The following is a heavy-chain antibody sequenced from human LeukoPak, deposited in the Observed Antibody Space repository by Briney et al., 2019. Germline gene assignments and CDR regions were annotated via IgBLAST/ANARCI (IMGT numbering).Heavy chain of an antibody. Sequence: GASVKVSCKASGYTFTSYGISWVRQAPGQGLEWMGWISAYNGNTNYAQKLQGRVTMTTDTSTSTVYMELRSLRSDDTAVYYCARYRRWVEYFQHWGQGTLVTVSS. V-gene: IGHV1-18*01. J-gene: IGHJ1*01. CDR1: GYTFTSYG. CDR3: ARYRRWVEYFQH. D-gene: IGHD1-1*01. CDR2: ISAYNGNT.